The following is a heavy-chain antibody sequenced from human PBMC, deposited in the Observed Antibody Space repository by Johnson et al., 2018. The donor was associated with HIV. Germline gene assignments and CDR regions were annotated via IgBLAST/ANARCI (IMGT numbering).Heavy chain of an antibody. D-gene: IGHD6-13*01. Sequence: QVQLVESGGGLVQPGGSLRLSCAASGFTFSSYGMHWVRQAPGKGLEWVAFIRYDGSNKYYADSVKGRFTISRDISKNTLYLQMNSLRAGDTAVYYCAKGAAAAGPDAFDIWGQGTMVTVSS. J-gene: IGHJ3*02. CDR1: GFTFSSYG. CDR2: IRYDGSNK. V-gene: IGHV3-30*02. CDR3: AKGAAAAGPDAFDI.